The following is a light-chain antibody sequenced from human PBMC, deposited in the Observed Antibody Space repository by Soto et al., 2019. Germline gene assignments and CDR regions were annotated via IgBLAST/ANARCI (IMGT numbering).Light chain of an antibody. CDR1: QSISSW. V-gene: IGKV1-5*03. Sequence: DIQMPQSPSTLSASVGDRFTITCRASQSISSWLAWYQQKPGKAPKGLICKASTLESGAPSRFSGSGSGTEFTLTISSLQPDDFATYYCQQYYSYPWTFGQGTKVDNK. CDR3: QQYYSYPWT. J-gene: IGKJ1*01. CDR2: KAS.